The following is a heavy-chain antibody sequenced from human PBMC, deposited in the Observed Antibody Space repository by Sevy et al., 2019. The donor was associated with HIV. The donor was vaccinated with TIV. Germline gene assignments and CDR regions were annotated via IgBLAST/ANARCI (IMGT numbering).Heavy chain of an antibody. Sequence: GGSLRLSCAASGFTFSNAWMSWVRQGPGKGLEWVGRIKSKSDGGTREYAAPVKGRFTISRDDSKITLYLQVNSLETEDTALYYCTTYPRVGGNYYMDVWGKGTTVTVSS. D-gene: IGHD3-10*01. CDR1: GFTFSNAW. CDR2: IKSKSDGGTR. V-gene: IGHV3-15*01. J-gene: IGHJ6*03. CDR3: TTYPRVGGNYYMDV.